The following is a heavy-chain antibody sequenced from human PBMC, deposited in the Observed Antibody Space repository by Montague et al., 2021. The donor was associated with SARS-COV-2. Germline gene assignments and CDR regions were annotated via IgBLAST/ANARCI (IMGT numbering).Heavy chain of an antibody. CDR3: ATDSHTSSYFEGFDT. J-gene: IGHJ5*02. V-gene: IGHV3-48*03. CDR2: ISGSGSAV. Sequence: RLSWSASGFTFSIFEMNWFRQAPSQGLDWISYISGSGSAVYYSDSVKGRFTISRDNSAKSLFLQMNNLRVEDTAIYYCATDSHTSSYFEGFDTWGLGTLVTVSS. CDR1: GFTFSIFE. D-gene: IGHD2-2*01.